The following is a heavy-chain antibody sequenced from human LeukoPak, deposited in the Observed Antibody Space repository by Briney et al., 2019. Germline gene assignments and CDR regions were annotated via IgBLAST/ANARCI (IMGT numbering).Heavy chain of an antibody. CDR2: IYHSGST. J-gene: IGHJ4*02. D-gene: IGHD6-19*01. CDR3: ARGPPGYSSGWYGDY. CDR1: GGSFSGYY. V-gene: IGHV4-34*01. Sequence: PSETLSLTCAVYGGSFSGYYWSWIRQPPGKGLEWIGEIYHSGSTNYIPSLKSRVTISVDTSKNQFSLKLSSVTAADTAVYYCARGPPGYSSGWYGDYWGQGTLVTVSS.